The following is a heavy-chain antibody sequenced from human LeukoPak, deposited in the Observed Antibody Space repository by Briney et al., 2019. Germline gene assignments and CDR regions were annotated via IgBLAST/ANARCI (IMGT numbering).Heavy chain of an antibody. CDR3: ARGRRLTGYYDFDY. CDR2: MNPNSGNT. CDR1: GYTFTSYA. J-gene: IGHJ4*02. V-gene: IGHV1-8*02. Sequence: ASVKVSCKASGYTFTSYAMNWVRQAPGQGLEWMGWMNPNSGNTGYAQKFQGRVTMTRNTSISTAYMELSSLRSEDTAVYYCARGRRLTGYYDFDYWGQGTLVTVSS. D-gene: IGHD3-9*01.